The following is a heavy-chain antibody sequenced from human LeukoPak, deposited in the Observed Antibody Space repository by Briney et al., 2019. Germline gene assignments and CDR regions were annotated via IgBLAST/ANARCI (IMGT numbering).Heavy chain of an antibody. D-gene: IGHD2-2*01. J-gene: IGHJ6*03. CDR1: GFTFTNYW. V-gene: IGHV3-7*01. Sequence: GGSLRLSCAASGFTFTNYWMSWVRQAPGKGLELVANIKQDRSEKYYVDSVKGRFTISRDNAKNSLYLQMNSLRAEDTAVYYCARVQRKYQLPRLNDYDYMDVWGKGTTVTISS. CDR3: ARVQRKYQLPRLNDYDYMDV. CDR2: IKQDRSEK.